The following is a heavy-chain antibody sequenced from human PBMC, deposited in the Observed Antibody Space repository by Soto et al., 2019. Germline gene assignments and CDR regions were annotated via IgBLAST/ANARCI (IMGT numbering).Heavy chain of an antibody. CDR2: ISGSGDST. CDR1: GFTFSTYA. D-gene: IGHD3-16*01. J-gene: IGHJ4*02. V-gene: IGHV3-23*01. Sequence: EVQLLESGGGLVQPGGSLRLSCAVSGFTFSTYAMSWVRQAPGKGLEWVSAISGSGDSTFYADSVKGRFTISRDNSKNTLYLQMTTLRADDTALYHWAKDHWGSYSGQGTLVTVSS. CDR3: AKDHWGSY.